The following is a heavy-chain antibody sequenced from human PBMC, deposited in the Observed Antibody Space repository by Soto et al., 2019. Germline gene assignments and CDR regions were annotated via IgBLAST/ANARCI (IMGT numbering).Heavy chain of an antibody. CDR3: ARDTHRGGGHYYYYYGMDV. J-gene: IGHJ6*02. CDR2: IWYDGSNK. D-gene: IGHD3-10*01. V-gene: IGHV3-33*01. Sequence: PGGSLRLSCAASGFTFSSYGMHWVRQAPGKGLEWVAVIWYDGSNKYYADSVKGRFTISRDNSKNTLYLQMNSLRAEDTAVYYCARDTHRGGGHYYYYYGMDVWGQGTTVTVSS. CDR1: GFTFSSYG.